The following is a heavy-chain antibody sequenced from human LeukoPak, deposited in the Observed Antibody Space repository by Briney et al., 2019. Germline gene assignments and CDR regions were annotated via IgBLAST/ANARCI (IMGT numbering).Heavy chain of an antibody. CDR2: ISNSGSPI. V-gene: IGHV3-48*01. Sequence: GGSLRLSRVASGFTFDSYSMNWVRQAPGKGLEWISYISNSGSPIYYADSVKGRFTISRDKDKSSLYLQMNSLAADDTAVYYCARGLALGLTVTPKAFDYWGHGTLVTVSS. D-gene: IGHD4-11*01. CDR1: GFTFDSYS. CDR3: ARGLALGLTVTPKAFDY. J-gene: IGHJ4*01.